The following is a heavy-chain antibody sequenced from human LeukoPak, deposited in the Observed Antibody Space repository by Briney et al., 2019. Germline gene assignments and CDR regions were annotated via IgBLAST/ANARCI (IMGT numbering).Heavy chain of an antibody. J-gene: IGHJ4*02. CDR1: GYSISSGYY. V-gene: IGHV4-38-2*01. Sequence: SETLSLTCAVSGYSISSGYYWGWIRQPPGKGLEWIGCIYHSGSTYYNPSPKSRVTISVDTSKNQFSLKLSSVPAADPAVYYCARRYYDIEYWGQGTLATVSS. CDR3: ARRYYDIEY. CDR2: IYHSGST. D-gene: IGHD3-9*01.